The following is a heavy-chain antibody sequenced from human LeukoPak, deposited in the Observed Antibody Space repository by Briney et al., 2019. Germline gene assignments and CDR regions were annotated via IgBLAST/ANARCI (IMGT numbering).Heavy chain of an antibody. V-gene: IGHV4-61*02. J-gene: IGHJ4*02. Sequence: SQTLSLTCTVSGGSISSGSYYWSWIRQPAGKGLEWIGRIYTSGSTNYNPPLKSRVTISVDTSKNHFSLKLSSVTAADTAVYYCARGPSGYSSSWYGGGYFDYWGQGTLVTASS. CDR1: GGSISSGSYY. CDR3: ARGPSGYSSSWYGGGYFDY. D-gene: IGHD6-13*01. CDR2: IYTSGST.